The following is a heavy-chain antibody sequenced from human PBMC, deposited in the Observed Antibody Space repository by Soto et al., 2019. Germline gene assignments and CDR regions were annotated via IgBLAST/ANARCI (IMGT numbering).Heavy chain of an antibody. V-gene: IGHV4-31*03. Sequence: PSETLSLTCTVSGGSISSGRYYGSWIRQHPGKGLEWIGYIYYSGSTYYNPSLKSRVTISVDTSKNQFSLKLSSVTAADTAVYYCAREPDYSNYLDYWGHGTLVTLSS. CDR1: GGSISSGRYY. J-gene: IGHJ4*01. CDR2: IYYSGST. CDR3: AREPDYSNYLDY. D-gene: IGHD4-4*01.